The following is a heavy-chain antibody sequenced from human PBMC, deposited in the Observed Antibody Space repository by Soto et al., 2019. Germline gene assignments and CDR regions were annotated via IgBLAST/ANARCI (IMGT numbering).Heavy chain of an antibody. CDR1: GDSINSDNYY. V-gene: IGHV4-39*01. CDR2: IYYRGNT. D-gene: IGHD3-3*01. J-gene: IGHJ6*02. CDR3: ARVKTDDFWSGYPLDYYYYGMDV. Sequence: PSETLSLTCSVSGDSINSDNYYWVLIRQPPGKGLEWIGSIYYRGNTYYNPSLKTRVTISLDKSKSQFSLKLSSVTAADSAVYYCARVKTDDFWSGYPLDYYYYGMDVWGQGTTVTVSS.